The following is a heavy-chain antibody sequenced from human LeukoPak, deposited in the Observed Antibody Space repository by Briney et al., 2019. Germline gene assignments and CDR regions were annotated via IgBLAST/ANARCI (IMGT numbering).Heavy chain of an antibody. Sequence: ASVKVSCKASGYTFTSYDINWVRQATGQGLEWMGWMNPNSGGTNYAQKFQGWVTMTRDTSISTAYMELSRLRSDDTAVYYCARSRDGYNYDAFDIWGQGTMVTVSS. D-gene: IGHD5-24*01. V-gene: IGHV1-2*04. CDR3: ARSRDGYNYDAFDI. CDR2: MNPNSGGT. J-gene: IGHJ3*02. CDR1: GYTFTSYD.